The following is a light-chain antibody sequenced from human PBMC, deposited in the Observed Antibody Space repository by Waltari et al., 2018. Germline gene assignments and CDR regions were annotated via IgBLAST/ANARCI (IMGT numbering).Light chain of an antibody. CDR1: QSVGRT. Sequence: IVLTQSPGTLSLSPGERATLSCRASQSVGRTLAWYQKRPVKAPRLLIYGASTRATAIPDRFSGSGSGTDFSLTISRLEPEDFAVYYCQHYVRLPVTFGQGTTVEIK. V-gene: IGKV3-20*01. CDR3: QHYVRLPVT. CDR2: GAS. J-gene: IGKJ1*01.